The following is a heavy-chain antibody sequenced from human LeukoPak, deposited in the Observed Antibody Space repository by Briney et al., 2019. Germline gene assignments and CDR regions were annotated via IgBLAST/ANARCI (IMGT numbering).Heavy chain of an antibody. CDR2: ISGSGGST. D-gene: IGHD3-22*01. Sequence: PGGSLRLSCAASGFTFSSYAMSWVRQAPGEGLEWVSAISGSGGSTYYADSVKGRFTISRDNSKNTLYLQMNSLRAEDTAVYYCAKGLGLDITMIASFDYWGQGTLVTVSS. CDR3: AKGLGLDITMIASFDY. J-gene: IGHJ4*02. CDR1: GFTFSSYA. V-gene: IGHV3-23*01.